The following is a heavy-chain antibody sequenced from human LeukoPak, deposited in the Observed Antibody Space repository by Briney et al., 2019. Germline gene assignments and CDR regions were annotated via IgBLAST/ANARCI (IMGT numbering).Heavy chain of an antibody. D-gene: IGHD2-15*01. V-gene: IGHV4-34*01. CDR3: ARGGGLGDIVVVVAVTSSFDY. CDR2: INHSGST. J-gene: IGHJ4*02. CDR1: GGSFSGYY. Sequence: SETLSLTCAVYGGSFSGYYWSWIRQPPGKGLEWIGEINHSGSTNYNPSLKSRVTISVDTSKNQFSLKLSSVTAADTAVYYCARGGGLGDIVVVVAVTSSFDYWGQGTLVTVSS.